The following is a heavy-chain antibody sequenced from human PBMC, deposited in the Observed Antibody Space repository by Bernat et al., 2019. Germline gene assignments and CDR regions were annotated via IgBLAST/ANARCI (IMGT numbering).Heavy chain of an antibody. D-gene: IGHD1-26*01. J-gene: IGHJ4*02. CDR2: IFSGGGT. CDR3: ARGLSGGYSFDY. CDR1: GFTVSSNY. Sequence: EVQLVESGGGLVQPGGSLRLSCAASGFTVSSNYMSWVRQAPGKGLEWVSVIFSGGGTYYADSVKGRFTISRDNSKNSLYLQMNSLRAEDTAVYYCARGLSGGYSFDYWGQGTLVTVSS. V-gene: IGHV3-66*01.